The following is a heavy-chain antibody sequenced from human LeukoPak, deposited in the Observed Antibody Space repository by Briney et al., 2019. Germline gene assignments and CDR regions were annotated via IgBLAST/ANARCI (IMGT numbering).Heavy chain of an antibody. V-gene: IGHV1-46*01. CDR3: ARQIYLDANYHGSGSYHLFDY. Sequence: ASVKVSCKASGYTFTDYYTHWVRQAPGQGLEWMGIINSSGASTSYAQKFQGRVTMTRDASTSTVYMELSSLRSEDTAVYYCARQIYLDANYHGSGSYHLFDYWGQGTLVTVSS. D-gene: IGHD3-10*01. CDR1: GYTFTDYY. J-gene: IGHJ4*02. CDR2: INSSGAST.